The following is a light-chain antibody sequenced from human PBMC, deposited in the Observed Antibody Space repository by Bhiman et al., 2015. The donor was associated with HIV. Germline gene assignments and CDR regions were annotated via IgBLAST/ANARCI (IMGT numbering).Light chain of an antibody. Sequence: QSVLTQPPSVSGAPGQRVSISCTGSSSNIGAGYDVHWYQQLPGTAPKLLIYGNNNRPSGVPDRFSGSKSGTSASLTISGLQAEDEADYYCGSYSSSSTLLFGTGTKVTVL. CDR3: GSYSSSSTLL. J-gene: IGLJ1*01. CDR1: SSNIGAGYD. V-gene: IGLV1-40*01. CDR2: GNN.